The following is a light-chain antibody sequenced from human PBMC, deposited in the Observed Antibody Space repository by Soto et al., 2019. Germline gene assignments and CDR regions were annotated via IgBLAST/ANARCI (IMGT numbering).Light chain of an antibody. J-gene: IGLJ1*01. Sequence: QPVLTQPPSVSGAPGQRVTISCTGSSSNIGAGYDVHWYQQLPGTAPKLLISGNSNRPSGVPDRFSGSKSGTSASLAITGLQDEDEADYYCQSYDSSLSGFYVFGTGTKLTVL. CDR2: GNS. CDR1: SSNIGAGYD. CDR3: QSYDSSLSGFYV. V-gene: IGLV1-40*01.